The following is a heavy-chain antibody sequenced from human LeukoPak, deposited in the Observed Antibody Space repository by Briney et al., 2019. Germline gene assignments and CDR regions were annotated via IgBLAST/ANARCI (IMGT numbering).Heavy chain of an antibody. J-gene: IGHJ4*02. D-gene: IGHD3-10*01. CDR3: AKAGYGSGSYYLYYFDY. V-gene: IGHV3-23*01. CDR1: GFTFSSYA. Sequence: GGSLRLSCAASGFTFSSYAMSWVRQAPGKGLEWVSAISGSGGSTYYADSVKGRFTISRDNSKNTPYLQMNSLRAEDTAVYYCAKAGYGSGSYYLYYFDYWGQGTLVTVSS. CDR2: ISGSGGST.